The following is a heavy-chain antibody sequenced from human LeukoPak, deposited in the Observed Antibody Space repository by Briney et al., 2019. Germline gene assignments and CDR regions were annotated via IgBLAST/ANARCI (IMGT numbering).Heavy chain of an antibody. CDR2: IYYSGST. V-gene: IGHV4-30-4*08. CDR1: GGSVSSGDYY. Sequence: PSETLSLTCTVSGGSVSSGDYYWSWIRQPPGKGLEWIGYIYYSGSTYYNPSLKSRVAISVDTSKNQFSLKLSSVTAADTAVYYCARQRVGWLVPDYWGQGTLVTVSS. J-gene: IGHJ4*02. CDR3: ARQRVGWLVPDY. D-gene: IGHD6-19*01.